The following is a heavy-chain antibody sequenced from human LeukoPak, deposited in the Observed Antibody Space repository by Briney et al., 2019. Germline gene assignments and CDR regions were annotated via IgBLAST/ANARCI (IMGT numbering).Heavy chain of an antibody. J-gene: IGHJ4*02. CDR2: ISGSGGST. V-gene: IGHV3-23*01. Sequence: GGSLRLSCVASGFTFSSYAMSWVRQAPGKGLEWVSAISGSGGSTYCADSVKGRFTISRDNSKNTLYLQMNSLRAEDTAVYYCAKELAYEMALFDYWGQGTLVTVSS. CDR3: AKELAYEMALFDY. D-gene: IGHD3-22*01. CDR1: GFTFSSYA.